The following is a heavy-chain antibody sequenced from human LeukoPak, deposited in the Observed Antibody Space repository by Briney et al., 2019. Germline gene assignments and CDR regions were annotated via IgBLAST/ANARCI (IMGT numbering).Heavy chain of an antibody. V-gene: IGHV4-34*01. CDR3: ARGPGSYYLVAFDI. Sequence: SETLSLTCAVYGGSFGGYYWSWIRQPPGKGLEWIGEINHSGSTNYNPSLKSRVTISVDTSKNQFSLKLSSVTAADTAVYYCARGPGSYYLVAFDIWGQGTMVTVSS. CDR2: INHSGST. CDR1: GGSFGGYY. J-gene: IGHJ3*02. D-gene: IGHD3-10*01.